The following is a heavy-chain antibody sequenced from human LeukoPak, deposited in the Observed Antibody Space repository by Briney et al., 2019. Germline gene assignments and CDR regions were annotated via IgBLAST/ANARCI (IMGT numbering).Heavy chain of an antibody. J-gene: IGHJ4*02. CDR3: ARGQDYGDYPFDY. CDR2: INHSGST. CDR1: SGSFSGYY. Sequence: SETLSLTCAVYSGSFSGYYWSWIRQTPGKGLEWIGEINHSGSTNHNPSLKSRVTISVDTSKNQFSLKLSSVTAADTAVYYCARGQDYGDYPFDYWGQGTLVTVSS. V-gene: IGHV4-34*01. D-gene: IGHD4-17*01.